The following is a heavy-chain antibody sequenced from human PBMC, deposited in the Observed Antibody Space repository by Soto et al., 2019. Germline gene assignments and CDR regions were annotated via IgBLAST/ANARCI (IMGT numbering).Heavy chain of an antibody. D-gene: IGHD6-13*01. J-gene: IGHJ5*02. CDR3: ARVWYSSHIDWSDP. Sequence: SETLSLTCTVSGGSISNYYGSWIRQPPGKGLEWIGYIYYSGSTNYNPSLKSRVTISVDTSKNQFSLKLSSVTAADTAVYYCARVWYSSHIDWSDPWGQGTLVTVSS. CDR1: GGSISNYY. V-gene: IGHV4-59*01. CDR2: IYYSGST.